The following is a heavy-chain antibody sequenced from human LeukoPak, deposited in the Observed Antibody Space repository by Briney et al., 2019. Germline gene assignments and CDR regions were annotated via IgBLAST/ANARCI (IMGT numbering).Heavy chain of an antibody. J-gene: IGHJ6*02. D-gene: IGHD3-22*01. CDR2: ISGSGGST. V-gene: IGHV3-23*01. CDR1: GFTFSSYS. CDR3: AKEGLDDSSGYYPPWYYYYYGMDV. Sequence: HPGGSLRLSCAASGFTFSSYSMNWVRQAPGKGLEWVSAISGSGGSTYYADSVKGRFTISRDNSKNTLYLQMNSLRAEDTAVYYCAKEGLDDSSGYYPPWYYYYYGMDVWGQGTTVTVSS.